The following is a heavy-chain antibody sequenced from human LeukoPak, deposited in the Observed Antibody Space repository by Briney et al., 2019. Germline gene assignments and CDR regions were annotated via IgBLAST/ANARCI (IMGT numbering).Heavy chain of an antibody. V-gene: IGHV1-2*02. Sequence: ASVKVSCKASGYTFTGYYMHWVRQAPGQGLEWMGWINPNSGGTNYAQKFQGRVTMTRDTSISTAYMELSRLRSDDTAVYYCARAKGRITMVRGVIETYFDYWGQGTLVTVSS. J-gene: IGHJ4*02. CDR3: ARAKGRITMVRGVIETYFDY. CDR1: GYTFTGYY. D-gene: IGHD3-10*01. CDR2: INPNSGGT.